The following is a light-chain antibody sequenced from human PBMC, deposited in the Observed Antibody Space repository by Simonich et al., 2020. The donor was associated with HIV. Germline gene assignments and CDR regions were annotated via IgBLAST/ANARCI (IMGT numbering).Light chain of an antibody. Sequence: DIVMTQSPDSLAVSLGERATINCKSSQRVLYISNNKNYLAWYQQKPGQPPKLLIYWASTRESGVPDRFSGSGSGTDFTLTISSLQAEDVAVYYCQQYYSTPFTFGPGTKVDFK. CDR3: QQYYSTPFT. CDR2: WAS. J-gene: IGKJ3*01. CDR1: QRVLYISNNKNY. V-gene: IGKV4-1*01.